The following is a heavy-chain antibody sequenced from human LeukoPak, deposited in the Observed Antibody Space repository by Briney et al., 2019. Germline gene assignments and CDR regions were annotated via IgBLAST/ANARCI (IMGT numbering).Heavy chain of an antibody. D-gene: IGHD3-22*01. J-gene: IGHJ4*02. CDR2: VSYDGTNI. CDR3: ARERAVIVVGFDL. CDR1: GFTFSDHV. Sequence: GGSLRLSCAASGFTFSDHVMHWVRQAPGKGLEWLAVVSYDGTNIYYADSVKGRFTISRDSSNNTLYLQMNSLRIEDTAVYYCARERAVIVVGFDLWGQGTLVTVSS. V-gene: IGHV3-30*01.